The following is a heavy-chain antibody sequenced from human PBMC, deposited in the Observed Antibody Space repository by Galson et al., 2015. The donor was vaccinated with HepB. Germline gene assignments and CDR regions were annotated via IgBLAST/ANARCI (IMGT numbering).Heavy chain of an antibody. J-gene: IGHJ4*02. Sequence: SLRLSCAASGFTFSHYWMSWVRQAPGKGLEWVANIKQDESEKYYVDSVKGRFTISRDNTKNSLYLQMNSLRAEDAAVYYCAGVPGSIEADFDYWGQGTLVTVSS. CDR3: AGVPGSIEADFDY. V-gene: IGHV3-7*01. CDR1: GFTFSHYW. D-gene: IGHD6-19*01. CDR2: IKQDESEK.